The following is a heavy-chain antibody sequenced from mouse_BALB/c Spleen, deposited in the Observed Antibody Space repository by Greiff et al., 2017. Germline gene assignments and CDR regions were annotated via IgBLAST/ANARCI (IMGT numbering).Heavy chain of an antibody. CDR1: GFSLTSYG. Sequence: VKLMESGPGLVAPSQSLSITCTVSGFSLTSYGVHWVRQPPGKGLEWLGVIWAGGSTNYNSALMSRLSISKDNSKSQVFLKMNSLQTDDTAMYYCARGHDGYYGYFDVWGAGTTVTVSS. CDR2: IWAGGST. CDR3: ARGHDGYYGYFDV. V-gene: IGHV2-9*02. D-gene: IGHD2-3*01. J-gene: IGHJ1*01.